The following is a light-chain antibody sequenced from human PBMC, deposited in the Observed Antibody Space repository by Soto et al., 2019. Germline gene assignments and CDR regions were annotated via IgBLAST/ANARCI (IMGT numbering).Light chain of an antibody. CDR1: QNVYINS. CDR2: GPS. J-gene: IGKJ3*01. Sequence: EIVLTQSPRTLSLSPGESATLSCRASQNVYINSLAWFQQKPGQTPRLLIYGPSTRAAGVPDRFTGSGSGADFALTIISLEPEDFAMYYCQQYGGAPFTFGPGTRV. CDR3: QQYGGAPFT. V-gene: IGKV3-20*01.